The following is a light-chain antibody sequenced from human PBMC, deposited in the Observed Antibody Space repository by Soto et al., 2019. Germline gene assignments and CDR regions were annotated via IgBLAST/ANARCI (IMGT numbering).Light chain of an antibody. CDR1: SSDVGGYNY. CDR3: SSYTTSSTHV. J-gene: IGLJ1*01. V-gene: IGLV2-14*03. Sequence: QSVLTQPASVSGSPGQSIAISCTGTSSDVGGYNYVSWYQQHPGKAPKLMIYDVTNRPSGVSNRFSGSKSGNTASLTISGLQADDEADYSCSSYTTSSTHVFGTVTKVT. CDR2: DVT.